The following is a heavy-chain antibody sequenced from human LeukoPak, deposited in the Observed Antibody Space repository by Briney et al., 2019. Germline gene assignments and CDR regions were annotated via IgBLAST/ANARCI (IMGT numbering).Heavy chain of an antibody. D-gene: IGHD3-16*02. CDR2: IYYSGST. V-gene: IGHV4-39*01. J-gene: IGHJ4*02. CDR3: ARLAYYDYVWGSYRPYFDY. CDR1: GGSISSSSYY. Sequence: SETLSLTCTVSGGSISSSSYYWGWIRQPPGNGLEWIGGIYYSGSTYYNPSLNSRFTRSVDTSKNQFSLKLSSATATDTAVYYCARLAYYDYVWGSYRPYFDYWGQGTLVTVSS.